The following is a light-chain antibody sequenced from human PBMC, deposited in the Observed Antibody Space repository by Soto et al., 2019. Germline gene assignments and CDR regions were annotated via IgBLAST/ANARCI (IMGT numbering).Light chain of an antibody. CDR1: QSISSY. CDR2: TAS. Sequence: DIQMTQSPSSLSASVGDRVTITCRASQSISSYLNWYQQKPGKAPNLLIYTASNLQSGVPSRFGGSGSGTDFTLTISSLQPEDFATYYCQQSYSFPRTFGQGTKVEIK. J-gene: IGKJ1*01. CDR3: QQSYSFPRT. V-gene: IGKV1-39*01.